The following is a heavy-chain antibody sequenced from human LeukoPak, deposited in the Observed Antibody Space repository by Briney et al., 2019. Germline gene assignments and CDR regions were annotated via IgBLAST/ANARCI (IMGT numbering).Heavy chain of an antibody. CDR1: GSPFSSYA. CDR2: ISGSGGST. CDR3: AKDYGSYFDNWFDP. J-gene: IGHJ5*02. Sequence: GGPLRFPCPASGSPFSSYAMSWAPKAPGKGLGWVSAISGSGGSTDYADSVKGRFTISRDNSKNTLYLQMNSLRAEDTAVYYCAKDYGSYFDNWFDPWGQGTLVTVSS. D-gene: IGHD1-26*01. V-gene: IGHV3-23*01.